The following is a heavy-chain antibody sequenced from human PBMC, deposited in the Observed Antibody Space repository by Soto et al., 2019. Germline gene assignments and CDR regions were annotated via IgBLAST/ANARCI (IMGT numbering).Heavy chain of an antibody. V-gene: IGHV4-30-2*01. Sequence: SATLSPTCTVSRGSVSSGTYSWIWVRHPPGKGLEWIGYIYYSGTTYYTPSLKSRLTMSMDRANDHFSLNLTSVTAADTAVYFCASGHYYYGMDVWGQGITVTVSS. CDR1: RGSVSSGTYS. CDR3: ASGHYYYGMDV. CDR2: IYYSGTT. J-gene: IGHJ6*02.